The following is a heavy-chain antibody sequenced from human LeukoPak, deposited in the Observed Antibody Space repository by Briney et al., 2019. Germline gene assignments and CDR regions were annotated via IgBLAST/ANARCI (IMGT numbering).Heavy chain of an antibody. Sequence: SETLSLTCAVSGGSISSNNWWSWVRQPPGKGLEWIGEIYHSGSTNYNPSLKSRVTISVDKSKNQFSLKLSSVTAADTAVYYCARDRTYYDILTGYYIGEFDYWGQGTLVTVSS. CDR1: GGSISSNNW. D-gene: IGHD3-9*01. CDR2: IYHSGST. CDR3: ARDRTYYDILTGYYIGEFDY. J-gene: IGHJ4*02. V-gene: IGHV4-4*02.